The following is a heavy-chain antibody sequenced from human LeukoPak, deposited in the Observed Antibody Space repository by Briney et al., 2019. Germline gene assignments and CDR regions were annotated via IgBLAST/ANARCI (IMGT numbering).Heavy chain of an antibody. CDR2: IYYSGST. CDR3: ARGPRGMIDY. CDR1: GGSISSGDFY. Sequence: SETLSLTCTVSGGSISSGDFYWSWIRQPPGKGLEWIGYIYYSGSTYYNPSLKSRVTISVDTSKNQSSLKLSSVTAADTAVYYCARGPRGMIDYWGQGTLVTVSS. D-gene: IGHD6-13*01. J-gene: IGHJ4*02. V-gene: IGHV4-30-4*01.